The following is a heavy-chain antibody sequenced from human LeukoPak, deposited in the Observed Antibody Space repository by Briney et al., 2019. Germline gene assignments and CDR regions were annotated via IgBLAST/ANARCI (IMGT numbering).Heavy chain of an antibody. CDR3: AREGSPYYYGSGSFYYFDY. CDR1: GGSISSGGYY. CDR2: IYYSGST. V-gene: IGHV4-31*03. D-gene: IGHD3-10*01. J-gene: IGHJ4*02. Sequence: PSETLFLTCTVSGGSISSGGYYWSWIRQHPGKGLEWIGYIYYSGSTYYNPSLKSRVTVSVDTSKNQFFLKLSSVTAADTAVYYCAREGSPYYYGSGSFYYFDYWGQGTLVTVSS.